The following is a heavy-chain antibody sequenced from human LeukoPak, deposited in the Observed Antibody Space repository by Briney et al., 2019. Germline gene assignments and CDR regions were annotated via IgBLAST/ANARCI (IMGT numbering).Heavy chain of an antibody. CDR3: ARGGRGVVIGPADY. CDR1: GFTFSSYD. Sequence: GGSLRLSCAASGFTFSSYDMHWVRQAPGKGLEWVALISFHGGDTYSADHVKGRFTISRDNSKNTVNLQMNSLRPEDTAVYYCARGGRGVVIGPADYWGQGTLVTVSS. V-gene: IGHV3-30*04. J-gene: IGHJ4*02. D-gene: IGHD3-10*01. CDR2: ISFHGGDT.